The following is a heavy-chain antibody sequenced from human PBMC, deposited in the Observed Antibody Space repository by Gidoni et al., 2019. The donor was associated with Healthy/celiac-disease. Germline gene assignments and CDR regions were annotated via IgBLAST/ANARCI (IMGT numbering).Heavy chain of an antibody. D-gene: IGHD6-13*01. CDR1: GDSISSSSYY. Sequence: QLQLQESGPGLVKPSETLSLTCTVSGDSISSSSYYGGWIRQPPGKGLEWIGSIYYSGSTYYNPSLKSRVTISVDTSKNQVSLKLSSVTAADTAVYYCARGGAAGTPRRGFDYWGQGTLVTVSS. V-gene: IGHV4-39*01. J-gene: IGHJ4*02. CDR3: ARGGAAGTPRRGFDY. CDR2: IYYSGST.